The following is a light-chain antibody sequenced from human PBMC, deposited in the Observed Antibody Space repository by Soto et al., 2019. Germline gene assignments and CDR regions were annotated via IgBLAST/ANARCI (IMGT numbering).Light chain of an antibody. CDR3: QQYGSSPGIT. CDR2: GAS. J-gene: IGKJ5*01. CDR1: QSVSNSY. V-gene: IGKV3-20*01. Sequence: EIVLTQSPGTLSLSPGERATLSCRASQSVSNSYLAWYQQKPGQAPRLLIYGASSRATGIPDRFSGSGSGTGFTLTISRLEPEDFAVYYCQQYGSSPGITFGQGTRLEIK.